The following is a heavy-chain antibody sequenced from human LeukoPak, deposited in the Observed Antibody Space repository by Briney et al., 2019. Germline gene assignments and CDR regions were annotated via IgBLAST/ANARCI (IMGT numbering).Heavy chain of an antibody. Sequence: SETLSLTCTVSGGSISSYYWGWIRQPPGKGLEWIGYIYYSGSTNYNPSLKSRVTISVDTSKNQFSLKLSSVTAADTAVYYCATSTSYYDFWSGYPPDAFDIWGQGTMVTVSS. CDR1: GGSISSYY. CDR3: ATSTSYYDFWSGYPPDAFDI. V-gene: IGHV4-59*12. CDR2: IYYSGST. D-gene: IGHD3-3*01. J-gene: IGHJ3*02.